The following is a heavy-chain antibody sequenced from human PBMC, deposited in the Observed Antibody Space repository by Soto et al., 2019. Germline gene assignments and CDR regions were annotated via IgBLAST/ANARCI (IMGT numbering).Heavy chain of an antibody. CDR3: ASCLNYYDSSATIDYYYGMDV. CDR1: GFTFSSYA. V-gene: IGHV3-30-3*01. Sequence: GGSLRLSCAASGFTFSSYAMHWVRQAPGKGLEWVAVISYDGSNKYYADSVKGRFTISRDNSKNTLYLQMNSLRAEDTAVYYCASCLNYYDSSATIDYYYGMDVWGQGTTVTVSS. J-gene: IGHJ6*02. D-gene: IGHD3-22*01. CDR2: ISYDGSNK.